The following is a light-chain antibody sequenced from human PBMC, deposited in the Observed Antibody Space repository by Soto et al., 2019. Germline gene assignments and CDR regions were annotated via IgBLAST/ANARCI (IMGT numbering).Light chain of an antibody. Sequence: DIQMTQSPSTLSASVGDRVTITCRASQSITRWLAWYHQRPGKAPDLLIYGASSLKTGVPSRFSGSGSGTHFTLTIAGLQAADFATYYCQQNYSLPVTFGQGTRLEI. V-gene: IGKV1-5*01. CDR1: QSITRW. CDR3: QQNYSLPVT. CDR2: GAS. J-gene: IGKJ5*01.